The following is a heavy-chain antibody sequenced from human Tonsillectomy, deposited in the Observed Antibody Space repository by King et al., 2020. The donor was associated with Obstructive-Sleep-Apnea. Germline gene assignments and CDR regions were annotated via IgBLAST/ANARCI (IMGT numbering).Heavy chain of an antibody. V-gene: IGHV4-59*01. CDR2: IYYSGST. D-gene: IGHD6-19*01. Sequence: QLQESGPGLVKPSETLSLTCTDSGGSISSYYWSLIRQPPVKGLEWIGYIYYSGSTNYTPSLKRRGTISVDTSKNQFSLTLSSVTAADTAVYYCARGERSSGWYDYWGQGTLVTVSS. CDR3: ARGERSSGWYDY. J-gene: IGHJ4*02. CDR1: GGSISSYY.